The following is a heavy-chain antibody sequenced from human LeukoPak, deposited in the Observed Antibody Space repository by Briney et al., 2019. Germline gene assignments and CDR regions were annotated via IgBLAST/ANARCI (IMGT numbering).Heavy chain of an antibody. CDR3: VRGTGY. CDR1: GFTFSTYV. Sequence: GGSLRLSCSVSGFTFSTYVMHWVRQAPGKGLEYVSAISSNGDNTYYADSVKDRFTISRDNSKNTLYLQTSSLRADDTAVYYCVRGTGYWGQGTLVTVSS. V-gene: IGHV3-64D*06. J-gene: IGHJ4*02. CDR2: ISSNGDNT.